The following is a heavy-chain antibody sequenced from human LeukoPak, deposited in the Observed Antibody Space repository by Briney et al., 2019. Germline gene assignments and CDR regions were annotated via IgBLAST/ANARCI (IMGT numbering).Heavy chain of an antibody. CDR3: ARSGSYRGYNWFDP. J-gene: IGHJ5*02. CDR1: TGSISSSDW. V-gene: IGHV4-4*02. Sequence: SGTLSLTCTVSTGSISSSDWWSWVRQPPGKGLEWIGEISHSGSTNFNPSLKSRLTISVDTSKNQFSLKLSSVTAADTAVYYCARSGSYRGYNWFDPWGQGTLVTVSS. CDR2: ISHSGST. D-gene: IGHD1-26*01.